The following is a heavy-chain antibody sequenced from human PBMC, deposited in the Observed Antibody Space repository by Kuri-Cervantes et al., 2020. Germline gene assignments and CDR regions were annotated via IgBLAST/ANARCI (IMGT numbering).Heavy chain of an antibody. Sequence: GESLKISCAASGFTFSSYAMHWVRQAPGKGLEWVAVISYDGSNKYYADSVKGRFTISRDNSKNTLYLQMNSLRAEDTAVYYCARVSPEYCSGGSCYSGWFDPWGQGTLVTDSS. V-gene: IGHV3-30-3*01. J-gene: IGHJ5*02. CDR1: GFTFSSYA. CDR2: ISYDGSNK. CDR3: ARVSPEYCSGGSCYSGWFDP. D-gene: IGHD2-15*01.